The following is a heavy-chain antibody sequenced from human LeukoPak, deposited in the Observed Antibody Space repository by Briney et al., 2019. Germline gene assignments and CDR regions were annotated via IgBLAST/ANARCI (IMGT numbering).Heavy chain of an antibody. CDR3: AREEMGTTDS. Sequence: ASVKVSCKASGYTFTSYGISWVRQAPGQGLEWMGWISPYNGNTNNVQKVQGRVTMTTDTSTSTAYMELRSLTSDDTAVYYCAREEMGTTDSWGQGTLVTVSS. D-gene: IGHD7-27*01. J-gene: IGHJ4*02. CDR1: GYTFTSYG. V-gene: IGHV1-18*01. CDR2: ISPYNGNT.